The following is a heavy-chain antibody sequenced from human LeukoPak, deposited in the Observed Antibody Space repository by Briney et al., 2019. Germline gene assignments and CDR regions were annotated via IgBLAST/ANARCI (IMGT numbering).Heavy chain of an antibody. J-gene: IGHJ4*02. CDR3: ARDRDGLGLFDY. Sequence: PSETLSLTCTVSGGSISSSSYHWVWIRQPPGKGLEWIGSIYYSGSTYYNPSLKSRVTISVDTSKNQFSLKLSSVTAADTAVYYCARDRDGLGLFDYWGQGTLVTVSS. CDR1: GGSISSSSYH. CDR2: IYYSGST. D-gene: IGHD3-10*01. V-gene: IGHV4-39*07.